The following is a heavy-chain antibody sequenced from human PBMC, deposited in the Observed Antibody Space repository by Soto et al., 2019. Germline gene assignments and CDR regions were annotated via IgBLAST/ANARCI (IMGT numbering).Heavy chain of an antibody. CDR2: IYYSGST. V-gene: IGHV4-59*01. CDR3: ARGGHMLYFDD. Sequence: PSETLSLTCTVSGGSISSYYWSWIRQPPGKGLEWIGYIYYSGSTNYNPSPKSRVTISVDTSKNQFSLKLSSVTVADTAVYYCARGGHMLYFDDWGQGTRVTVAS. J-gene: IGHJ4*02. CDR1: GGSISSYY. D-gene: IGHD2-8*01.